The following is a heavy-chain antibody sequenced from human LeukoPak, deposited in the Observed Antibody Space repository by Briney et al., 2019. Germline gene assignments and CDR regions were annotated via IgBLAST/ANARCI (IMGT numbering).Heavy chain of an antibody. V-gene: IGHV3-66*01. CDR3: ASTTSSGWYRGVDY. Sequence: GGSLRLSCAASGFTFSSYGMHWVRQAPGKGLEWVSVIYSGGSTYYADSVKGRFTISRDNSKNTLYLQMNSLRAEDTAVYYCASTTSSGWYRGVDYWGQGTLVTVSS. J-gene: IGHJ4*02. CDR2: IYSGGST. CDR1: GFTFSSYG. D-gene: IGHD6-19*01.